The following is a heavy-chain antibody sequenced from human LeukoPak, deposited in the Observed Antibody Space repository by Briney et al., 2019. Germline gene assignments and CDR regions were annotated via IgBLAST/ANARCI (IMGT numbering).Heavy chain of an antibody. Sequence: ASQTLSLPRAISGDRISSNSDAWHWIRQSPSRGLEWLGRTYYRSRCYNEYAVYVKSRISRNTDTSKNQFSLQLNSVTPEDTAVYYCARLGSDSSGYYLPPYFDYWGQGTLVTVSS. D-gene: IGHD3-22*01. CDR1: GDRISSNSDA. CDR3: ARLGSDSSGYYLPPYFDY. J-gene: IGHJ4*02. CDR2: TYYRSRCYN. V-gene: IGHV6-1*01.